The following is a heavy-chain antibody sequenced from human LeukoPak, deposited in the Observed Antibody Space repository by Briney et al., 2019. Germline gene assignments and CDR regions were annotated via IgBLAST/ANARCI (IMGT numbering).Heavy chain of an antibody. V-gene: IGHV1-69*05. CDR1: GGTFSGYA. Sequence: RASVKVSCKASGGTFSGYAFSWVRQAPGQGLEWVGRITPISGRTNYAQKFQGRISVTTDESTSTAYMELSSLRSEDTAVYYCARQSITIFGVVYNYYYMDVWGKGTTVTVSS. CDR2: ITPISGRT. D-gene: IGHD3-3*01. CDR3: ARQSITIFGVVYNYYYMDV. J-gene: IGHJ6*03.